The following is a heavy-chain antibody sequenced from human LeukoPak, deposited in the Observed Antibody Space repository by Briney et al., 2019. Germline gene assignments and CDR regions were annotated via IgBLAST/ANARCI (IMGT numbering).Heavy chain of an antibody. CDR1: GFTFSSYA. Sequence: PGGSLRLSCAASGFTFSSYAMSWVRQAPGKGLEWVSAISGSGGSTYYADSVKGRFTISRDNSKNTLYLQMNSLRAEDTAVYYCAKDGYSYGSLYYYYYMDVWGKGTTVTVSS. CDR3: AKDGYSYGSLYYYYYMDV. V-gene: IGHV3-23*01. CDR2: ISGSGGST. D-gene: IGHD5-18*01. J-gene: IGHJ6*03.